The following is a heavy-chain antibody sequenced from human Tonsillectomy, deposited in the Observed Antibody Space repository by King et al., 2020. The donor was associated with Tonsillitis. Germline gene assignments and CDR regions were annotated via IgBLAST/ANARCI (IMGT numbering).Heavy chain of an antibody. Sequence: QVQLQQWGAGLLKPSETLSRTCAVYGGSFSGYYWSWIRQPPGKGLEWIGEINHSGSTNYNPSLKSRVTISVDTSKNQFSLKLSSVTAADTAVYYCARGLRGDSNGNYYFDYWGQGTLVTVSS. V-gene: IGHV4-34*01. J-gene: IGHJ4*02. CDR2: INHSGST. D-gene: IGHD3-22*01. CDR1: GGSFSGYY. CDR3: ARGLRGDSNGNYYFDY.